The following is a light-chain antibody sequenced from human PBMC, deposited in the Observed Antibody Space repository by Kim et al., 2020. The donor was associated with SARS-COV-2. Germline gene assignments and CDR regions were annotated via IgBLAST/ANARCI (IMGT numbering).Light chain of an antibody. V-gene: IGKV1-5*01. CDR3: QRWT. J-gene: IGKJ1*01. CDR1: QNINNW. CDR2: DAS. Sequence: DIQMTQSPSTLSASVGDRVTITCRASQNINNWLAWYQQKPGEAPKLLIFDASSLESGVPSRFSGSGSGTEFTLTISSLQPDDFATYYCQRWTFGQGTKVDIK.